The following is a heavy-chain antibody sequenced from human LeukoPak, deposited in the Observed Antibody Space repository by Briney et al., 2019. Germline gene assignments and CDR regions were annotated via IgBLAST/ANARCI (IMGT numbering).Heavy chain of an antibody. CDR3: AKDRTGNNWNDVEMFDY. CDR2: IRYDGSNK. Sequence: GGSLRLSCAASGFTFSGYGMHWVRQAPGKGLEWVAFIRYDGSNKYYADSVKGRFTISRDNSKNTLYLQMNSLRAEDTAVYYCAKDRTGNNWNDVEMFDYWGQGTLVTVSS. V-gene: IGHV3-30*02. D-gene: IGHD1-1*01. J-gene: IGHJ4*02. CDR1: GFTFSGYG.